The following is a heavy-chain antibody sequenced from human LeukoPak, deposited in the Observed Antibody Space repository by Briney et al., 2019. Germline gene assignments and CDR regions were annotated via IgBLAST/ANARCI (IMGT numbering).Heavy chain of an antibody. J-gene: IGHJ6*03. D-gene: IGHD6-19*01. CDR3: ARGPPSIAVAYDLYYYYMDV. CDR1: GYTFTGYY. CDR2: INPNSGGT. V-gene: IGHV1-2*06. Sequence: ASVKVSCKASGYTFTGYYMHWVRQAPGQGLEWMGRINPNSGGTNYAQKFQGRDTMTRDTSISTAYMELSRLRSDDTAVYYCARGPPSIAVAYDLYYYYMDVWGKGTTVTVSS.